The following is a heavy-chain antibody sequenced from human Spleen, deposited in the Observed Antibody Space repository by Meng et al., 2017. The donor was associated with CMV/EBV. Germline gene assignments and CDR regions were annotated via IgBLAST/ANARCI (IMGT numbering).Heavy chain of an antibody. CDR1: GFTFSSYA. CDR3: ARDPSNFGVDYYFDY. CDR2: ISGSGDST. D-gene: IGHD3-3*01. Sequence: GGSLRLSCAASGFTFSSYAMSWVRQAPGKGLEWVSAISGSGDSTYYADSVKGRFTISRDNSKNTPYLQMNSLRDDDTAVYYCARDPSNFGVDYYFDYWGQGTLVTVSS. V-gene: IGHV3-23*01. J-gene: IGHJ4*02.